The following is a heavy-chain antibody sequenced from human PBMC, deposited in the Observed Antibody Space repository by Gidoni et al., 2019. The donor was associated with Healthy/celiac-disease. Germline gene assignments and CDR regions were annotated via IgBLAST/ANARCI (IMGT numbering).Heavy chain of an antibody. CDR1: GYTFTGYY. Sequence: QVQLVQPGAEVNKPGASVKVSCKASGYTFTGYYMHWVRQAPGQGLEWMGWINPNRGGTNYAQKFQGWVTMTRDTSISTAYMELSRLRSDDTAVYYCARDLSSLAGMDVWGQGTTVTVSS. D-gene: IGHD6-13*01. V-gene: IGHV1-2*04. CDR2: INPNRGGT. CDR3: ARDLSSLAGMDV. J-gene: IGHJ6*02.